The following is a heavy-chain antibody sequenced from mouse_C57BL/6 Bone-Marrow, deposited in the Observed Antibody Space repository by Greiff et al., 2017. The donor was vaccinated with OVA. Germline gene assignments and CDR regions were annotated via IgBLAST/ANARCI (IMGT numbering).Heavy chain of an antibody. CDR2: IYPRSGNT. CDR1: GYTFTSYG. D-gene: IGHD2-3*01. J-gene: IGHJ2*01. CDR3: ARRHGYYYFDY. V-gene: IGHV1-81*01. Sequence: QVHVKQSGAELARPGASVKLSCKASGYTFTSYGISWVKQRTGQGLEWIGEIYPRSGNTYYNEKFKGKATLTADKSSRTAYMELRSLTSEDSAVYFCARRHGYYYFDYWGQGTTLTVSS.